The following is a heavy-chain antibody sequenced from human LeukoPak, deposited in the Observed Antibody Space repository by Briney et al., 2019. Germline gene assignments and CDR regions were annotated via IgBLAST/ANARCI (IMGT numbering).Heavy chain of an antibody. CDR3: ARAGASGWYAAGWFDP. V-gene: IGHV3-74*01. J-gene: IGHJ5*02. Sequence: PAGSLTLSCAASGFPFNNYWMHWIRQAPGTWLVWVANINTAGRTTRYAASVQGRFTISRDNANNTLSMQMNSLRDDDTAVYYCARAGASGWYAAGWFDPWGQGTLVTVSS. CDR2: INTAGRTT. CDR1: GFPFNNYW. D-gene: IGHD6-19*01.